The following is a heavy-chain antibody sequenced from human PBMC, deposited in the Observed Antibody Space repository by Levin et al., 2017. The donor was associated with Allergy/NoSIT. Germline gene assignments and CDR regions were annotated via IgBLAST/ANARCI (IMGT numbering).Heavy chain of an antibody. J-gene: IGHJ6*03. Sequence: SQTLSLTCAISGDNVSSNCAAWHWIRQSPSRGLQWLGRTFYRSQWYNDYAVSVKGRITIDADTSKNQFSLQLNFVSPEDTAVYYCARDAGERGGHYHMDVWGKGSTVTVSS. D-gene: IGHD7-27*01. V-gene: IGHV6-1*01. CDR3: ARDAGERGGHYHMDV. CDR1: GDNVSSNCAA. CDR2: TFYRSQWYN.